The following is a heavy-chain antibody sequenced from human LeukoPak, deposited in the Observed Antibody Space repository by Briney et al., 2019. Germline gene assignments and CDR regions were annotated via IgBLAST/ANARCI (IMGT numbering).Heavy chain of an antibody. Sequence: PGGSLRLSCAASGFTFTNYAMHWVRQAPGKGLVWVSRISGDGRSTSYADSVKGRFTISRDNAKNTLYLQMNSLRAEDTAVYYCARHLNYYLDYWGQGTLVTVSS. V-gene: IGHV3-74*01. CDR2: ISGDGRST. J-gene: IGHJ4*02. CDR1: GFTFTNYA. CDR3: ARHLNYYLDY. D-gene: IGHD3-10*01.